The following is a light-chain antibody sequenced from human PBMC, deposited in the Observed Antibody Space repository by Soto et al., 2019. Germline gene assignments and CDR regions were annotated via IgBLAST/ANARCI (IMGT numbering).Light chain of an antibody. V-gene: IGKV3-15*01. CDR1: QSVSSN. CDR3: QQYNNWLYT. Sequence: EIVMTQSPATLSVSPGERATLSCRASQSVSSNLAWYQQKPGQAPRLLIYGASTRPTGVPGRFSGSGSGTEFTLTISSLQSEDFAVYYCQQYNNWLYTFGQGTKLEIK. CDR2: GAS. J-gene: IGKJ2*01.